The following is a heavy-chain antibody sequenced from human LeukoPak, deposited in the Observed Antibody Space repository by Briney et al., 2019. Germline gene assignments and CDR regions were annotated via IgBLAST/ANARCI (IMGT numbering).Heavy chain of an antibody. D-gene: IGHD5-18*01. V-gene: IGHV4-59*01. J-gene: IGHJ6*03. CDR2: IYYSGST. Sequence: SETLSLTCTVSGGSISSYYWSWIRQPPGKGLEWIGYIYYSGSTNYNPSLKSRVTISVDTSENQFSLKLSSVTAADTAVYYCARWGGYSYYYYMDVWGKGTTVTVSS. CDR1: GGSISSYY. CDR3: ARWGGYSYYYYMDV.